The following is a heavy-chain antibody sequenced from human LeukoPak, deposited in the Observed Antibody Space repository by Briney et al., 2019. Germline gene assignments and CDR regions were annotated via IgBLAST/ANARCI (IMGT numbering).Heavy chain of an antibody. CDR1: GFTSSIHS. J-gene: IGHJ3*01. D-gene: IGHD6-19*01. CDR3: ARYQNRAVTGAFDL. Sequence: GGSLRLSCAASGFTSSIHSMSWVRQAPGKGLEWVAHIKQGGTEKYYVDSVKGRFTISRDNAKNSLYLQMNSLRAEDTAVYYCARYQNRAVTGAFDLWGQGTMVIVSS. V-gene: IGHV3-7*01. CDR2: IKQGGTEK.